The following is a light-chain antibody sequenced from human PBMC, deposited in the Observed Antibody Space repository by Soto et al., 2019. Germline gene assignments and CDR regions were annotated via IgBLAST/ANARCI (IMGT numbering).Light chain of an antibody. CDR2: EDN. CDR1: SGSIASNY. Sequence: FMLTQPHSVSESPGKTVTISCTRSSGSIASNYVQWYQQRPGSAPTTVIYEDNQRPSGVPDRFSGSIDSSSNSASLTISGLKTEDEADYYCQSYDSSNVGGGTKLTVL. V-gene: IGLV6-57*04. J-gene: IGLJ2*01. CDR3: QSYDSSN.